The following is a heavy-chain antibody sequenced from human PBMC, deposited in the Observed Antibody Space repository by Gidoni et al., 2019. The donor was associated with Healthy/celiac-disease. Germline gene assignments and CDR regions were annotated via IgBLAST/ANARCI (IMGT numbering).Heavy chain of an antibody. D-gene: IGHD3-22*01. J-gene: IGHJ3*02. CDR1: GGSISSRSYY. V-gene: IGHV4-39*01. CDR3: ARHARHYYDSSGSPLGAFDI. Sequence: QLQLQESGPGLVKPSETLSLTCTVSGGSISSRSYYWGWIRQPPGKGLEWIGSIYYSGSTYYHPSLKSRVTISVDTSKNQFSLKLSSVTAAATAVYYCARHARHYYDSSGSPLGAFDIWGQGTMVTVSS. CDR2: IYYSGST.